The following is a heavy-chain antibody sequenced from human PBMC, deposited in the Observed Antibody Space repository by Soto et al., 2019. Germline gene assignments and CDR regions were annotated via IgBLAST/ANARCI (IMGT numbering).Heavy chain of an antibody. CDR2: IYYSGST. CDR1: GGSFSGYY. V-gene: IGHV4-39*01. D-gene: IGHD3-10*01. J-gene: IGHJ5*02. Sequence: PSETLSLTCAVYGGSFSGYYWGWIRQPPGKGLEWIGSIYYSGSTYYNPSLKSRVTISVDTSKNQFSLKLSSVTAADTAVYYCARHGFGELSNCFDPWGQGTLVTVSS. CDR3: ARHGFGELSNCFDP.